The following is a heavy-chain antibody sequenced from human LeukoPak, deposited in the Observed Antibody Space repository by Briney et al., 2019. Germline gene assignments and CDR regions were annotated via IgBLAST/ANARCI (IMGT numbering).Heavy chain of an antibody. CDR3: ARDRRDDFWSGYSSPTYYYYGMDV. D-gene: IGHD3-3*01. CDR2: IWYDGSNK. V-gene: IGHV3-33*01. Sequence: GKSLRLSCAASGFTFSNYGMHWVRQAPGKGLEWVALIWYDGSNKYYTDSVKGRLTISRDNSKDTLFLQMNSLRAEDTAVYYCARDRRDDFWSGYSSPTYYYYGMDVWGQGTTVTVSS. J-gene: IGHJ6*02. CDR1: GFTFSNYG.